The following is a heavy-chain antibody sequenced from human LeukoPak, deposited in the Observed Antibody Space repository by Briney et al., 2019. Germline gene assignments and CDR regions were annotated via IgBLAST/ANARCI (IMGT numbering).Heavy chain of an antibody. V-gene: IGHV1-2*02. CDR3: ASSPLSSAMYYAH. J-gene: IGHJ4*02. D-gene: IGHD1-26*01. CDR2: IKPSNGDT. CDR1: GYNFSGHY. Sequence: GSSVTVSFKSSGYNFSGHYMHWVRQPPGQGLEWMGWIKPSNGDTKYAQNFQGRVTMTRDTSISTAYMELSSLRTDDTAVYYCASSPLSSAMYYAHWGQGTLVTVSS.